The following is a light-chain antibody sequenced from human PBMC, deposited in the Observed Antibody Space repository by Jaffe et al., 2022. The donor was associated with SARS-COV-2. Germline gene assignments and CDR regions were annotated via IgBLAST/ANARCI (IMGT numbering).Light chain of an antibody. CDR2: VNT. CDR1: RSNIGAGFD. V-gene: IGLV1-40*01. CDR3: QSYDSTLSGSV. Sequence: QSVLTQPPSVSGAPGQRITISCTGNRSNIGAGFDVHWYQQLPGTAPKLLIYVNTNRRSGVPDRFSGSKSGTSASLAITGLQAEDEAHYYCQSYDSTLSGSVFGGGTKLTVL. J-gene: IGLJ3*02.